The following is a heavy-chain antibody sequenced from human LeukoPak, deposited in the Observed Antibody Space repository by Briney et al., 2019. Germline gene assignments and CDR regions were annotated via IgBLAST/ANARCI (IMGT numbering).Heavy chain of an antibody. CDR1: GFTFSSYG. D-gene: IGHD2-15*01. CDR2: ISYDGSNK. CDR3: AKDWSGCSGGSCYFGYFDY. J-gene: IGHJ4*02. V-gene: IGHV3-30*18. Sequence: GGSLRLSCAASGFTFSSYGMHWVRQAPGKGLEWVAVISYDGSNKYYADSVKGRFTISRDNSKNTLYLQMNSLRAEGTAVYYCAKDWSGCSGGSCYFGYFDYWGQGTLVTVSS.